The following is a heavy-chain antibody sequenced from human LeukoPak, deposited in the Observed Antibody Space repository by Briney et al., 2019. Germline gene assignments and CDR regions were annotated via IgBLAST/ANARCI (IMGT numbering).Heavy chain of an antibody. Sequence: SVKVSCKASGGTFSRNAISWVRQAPGQGLEWMGRFIPILGIATYAQKFQGRVTITADRSTSTAYMELSSLRSEDTAVYYCARIQAVGVPVAIDAYYSYGMDVWGQGTAVTVSS. V-gene: IGHV1-69*04. CDR1: GGTFSRNA. J-gene: IGHJ6*02. CDR2: FIPILGIA. D-gene: IGHD2-2*02. CDR3: ARIQAVGVPVAIDAYYSYGMDV.